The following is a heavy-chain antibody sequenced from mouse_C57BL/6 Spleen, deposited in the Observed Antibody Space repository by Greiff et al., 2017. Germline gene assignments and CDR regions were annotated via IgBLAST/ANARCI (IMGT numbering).Heavy chain of an antibody. V-gene: IGHV5-2*01. CDR1: EYEFPSHD. J-gene: IGHJ1*03. D-gene: IGHD2-1*01. CDR3: ARGVYGNYRYWYFDV. CDR2: INSDGGST. Sequence: DVKLVESGGGLVQPGESLKLSCESNEYEFPSHDMSWVRQTPEKRLELVAAINSDGGSTYYPDTMERRFIISRDNTKKTLYLQMSSLRSEDTALXYCARGVYGNYRYWYFDVWGTGTTVTVSS.